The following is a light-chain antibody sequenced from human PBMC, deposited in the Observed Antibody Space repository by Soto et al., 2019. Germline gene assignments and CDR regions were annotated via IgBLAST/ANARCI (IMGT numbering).Light chain of an antibody. V-gene: IGLV1-47*02. CDR2: GDV. J-gene: IGLJ3*02. CDR3: ATWDDSLSGRWV. CDR1: SSNIGSNS. Sequence: QSVLIQPPSASGTPGQKFSISCSGSSSNIGSNSVYWYQQLPGTAPKLLMYGDVQRPSGVPDRFSGSKSGTSASLTISGLRSEDEADYYCATWDDSLSGRWVFGGGTKLTVL.